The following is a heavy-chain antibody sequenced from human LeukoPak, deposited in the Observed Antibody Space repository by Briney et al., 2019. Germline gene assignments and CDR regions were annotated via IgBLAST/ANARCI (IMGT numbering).Heavy chain of an antibody. D-gene: IGHD1-26*01. V-gene: IGHV1-69*05. J-gene: IGHJ4*02. CDR1: GGTFSSYA. CDR3: ARVLGSGSTDY. Sequence: SVKVSCKTSGGTFSSYAISWVRQAPGQGLEWMGRIIPIFGTANYAQKFQGRVTITTDESTSTAYMELSSLRSEDTAVYYCARVLGSGSTDYWGQGTLVTVSS. CDR2: IIPIFGTA.